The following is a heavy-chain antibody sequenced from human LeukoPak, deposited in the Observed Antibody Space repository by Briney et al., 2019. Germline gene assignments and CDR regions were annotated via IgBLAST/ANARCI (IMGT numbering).Heavy chain of an antibody. CDR1: GYSFTSYW. D-gene: IGHD1-14*01. CDR2: IYPGDSDT. V-gene: IGHV5-51*01. CDR3: ARRYPTGGGAHRGRKYYYYMDV. J-gene: IGHJ6*03. Sequence: GESLKISCKGSGYSFTSYWIGWVRQMPGKGLEWMGIIYPGDSDTRYSPSFQGQVTISADKSISTAYLQWSSLKASDTAMYYCARRYPTGGGAHRGRKYYYYMDVWGKGTTVTVSS.